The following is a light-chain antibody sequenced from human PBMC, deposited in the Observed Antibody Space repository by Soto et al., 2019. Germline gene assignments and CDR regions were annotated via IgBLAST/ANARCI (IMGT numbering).Light chain of an antibody. Sequence: EIVMTQSPATLSVSPGERATLSCRASQSLSSNLAWYQQKPGQAPRLLIYGASTRATNIPARFSGSGSGTVFTLTINSLQSEDFAVYYCQQYNNWPSHITFGPGTKVDI. CDR1: QSLSSN. V-gene: IGKV3-15*01. CDR2: GAS. CDR3: QQYNNWPSHIT. J-gene: IGKJ3*01.